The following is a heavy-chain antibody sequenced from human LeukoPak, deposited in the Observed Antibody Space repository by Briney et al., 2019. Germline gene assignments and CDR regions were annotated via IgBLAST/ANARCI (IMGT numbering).Heavy chain of an antibody. V-gene: IGHV4-30-4*01. D-gene: IGHD3-10*01. Sequence: SETLSLTCAVSGGSISSGDYYWSWIRQPPGKGLEWIGYIYYSGSTYYNPSLKSRVTISVDTSKNQFSLKLSSVTAADTAVYYCARVYGSGSYYDYWGQGTLVTVSS. CDR1: GGSISSGDYY. J-gene: IGHJ4*02. CDR2: IYYSGST. CDR3: ARVYGSGSYYDY.